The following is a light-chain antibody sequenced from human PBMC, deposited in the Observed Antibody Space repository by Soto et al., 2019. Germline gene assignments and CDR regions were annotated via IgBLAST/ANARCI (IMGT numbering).Light chain of an antibody. Sequence: IQLTQSPSSLSASVGDRVTITCRASQGISSYLAWYQQKPGKAPKLLIYAASTLQSGVPSRFSGSGSGTGFTLTIRSLQPEDFATYYCQQLNSYPLTFGGGTKVDIK. CDR2: AAS. CDR3: QQLNSYPLT. J-gene: IGKJ4*01. V-gene: IGKV1-9*01. CDR1: QGISSY.